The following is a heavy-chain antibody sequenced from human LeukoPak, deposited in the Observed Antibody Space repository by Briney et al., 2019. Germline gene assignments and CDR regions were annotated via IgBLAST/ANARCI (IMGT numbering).Heavy chain of an antibody. V-gene: IGHV3-7*01. Sequence: PGGSLRLSCAASGFTFSNYWMTWVRQAPGKGLEWVATMNQDGREKYYVDSVKGRFTISRDNAKSSLYLQMNSLRVEDSAVYYCASIRSTTLWGQGTLVTVSS. CDR3: ASIRSTTL. CDR1: GFTFSNYW. J-gene: IGHJ4*02. D-gene: IGHD1-1*01. CDR2: MNQDGREK.